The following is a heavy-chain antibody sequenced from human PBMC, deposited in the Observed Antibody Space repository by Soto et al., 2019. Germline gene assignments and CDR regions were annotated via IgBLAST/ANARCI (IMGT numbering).Heavy chain of an antibody. CDR1: GGSFHNFY. D-gene: IGHD3-16*01. Sequence: PSETLSLTCNLSGGSFHNFYWLWIRQPPGKGLEWVGHVHYSGSTNYSPSLNSRATISLDTSKSQLSLKLRSVTAADTAMYFCERGVHYYATSRYFSFDSWGHAIPVPVSS. CDR3: ERGVHYYATSRYFSFDS. J-gene: IGHJ4*01. V-gene: IGHV4-59*01. CDR2: VHYSGST.